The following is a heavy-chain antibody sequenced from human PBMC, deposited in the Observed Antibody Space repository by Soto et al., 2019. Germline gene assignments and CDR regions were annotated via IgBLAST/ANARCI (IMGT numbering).Heavy chain of an antibody. CDR2: INARSGGT. V-gene: IGHV1-2*02. CDR1: GFSCTGYY. D-gene: IGHD6-6*01. J-gene: IGHJ5*02. CDR3: AKDLTRQLSYWLDP. Sequence: ASVKVSCKASGFSCTGYYTHWLRQAPGQGLEWMGWINARSGGTEYAQKFQGRVTLTRDTSIATAYLTLTSLTSDDTALYYCAKDLTRQLSYWLDPWGQGTQVTVSS.